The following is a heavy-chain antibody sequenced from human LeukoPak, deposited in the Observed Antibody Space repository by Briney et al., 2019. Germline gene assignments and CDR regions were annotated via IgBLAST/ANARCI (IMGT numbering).Heavy chain of an antibody. D-gene: IGHD4-17*01. CDR3: ARDYGDYAFDS. V-gene: IGHV4-39*02. CDR1: GGSISSSTYY. Sequence: SETLSLTCCVSGGSISSSTYYWGWIRQPPGQGLDWIGNIYYSGSTYYNPSLKSRVTISVDTSKNQFSLKLTSVTAADTAVYYCARDYGDYAFDSWGQGTLVTVSS. J-gene: IGHJ4*02. CDR2: IYYSGST.